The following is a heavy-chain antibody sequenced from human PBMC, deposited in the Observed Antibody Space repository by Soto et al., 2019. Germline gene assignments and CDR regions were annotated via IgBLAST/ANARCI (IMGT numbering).Heavy chain of an antibody. J-gene: IGHJ4*02. V-gene: IGHV1-69*02. CDR1: GGTFNSDT. Sequence: QVQLVQSGAEVKEPGSSVKVSCKASGGTFNSDTINWVRQAPGQGLEWMGRINSILGISNYAQKFQGRIAITADKSTNSGYMELSSLRSEDTAVYYCARGPVRGMGGDSRGQGTLVTVSS. CDR3: ARGPVRGMGGDS. D-gene: IGHD2-21*02. CDR2: INSILGIS.